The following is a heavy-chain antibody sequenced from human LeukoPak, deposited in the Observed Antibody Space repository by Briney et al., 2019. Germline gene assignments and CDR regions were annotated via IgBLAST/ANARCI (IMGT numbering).Heavy chain of an antibody. Sequence: PSETLSPTCTVSGGSISSSSYYWGWIRQPPGKGLEWIGSIDYSGSTYYNPSLKSRITISVDTSKNQFSLKLSSVTAADTAVYYCARDFVNRNYGYFYWGQGTLVTVSS. D-gene: IGHD5-18*01. J-gene: IGHJ4*02. CDR3: ARDFVNRNYGYFY. V-gene: IGHV4-39*07. CDR2: IDYSGST. CDR1: GGSISSSSYY.